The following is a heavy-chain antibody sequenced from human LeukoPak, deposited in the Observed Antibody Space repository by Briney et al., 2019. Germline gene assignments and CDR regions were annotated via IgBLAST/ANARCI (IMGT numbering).Heavy chain of an antibody. J-gene: IGHJ2*01. Sequence: SETLSLTCTVSGYSISSGYYWGWIRQPPGKGLEWIGSIYHSGSTYYNPSLKSRVTISVDTSKNQFSLKLSSVTAADTAVYYCARPGYWYFDLWGRGTLVTVSS. CDR3: ARPGYWYFDL. V-gene: IGHV4-38-2*02. CDR2: IYHSGST. D-gene: IGHD1-1*01. CDR1: GYSISSGYY.